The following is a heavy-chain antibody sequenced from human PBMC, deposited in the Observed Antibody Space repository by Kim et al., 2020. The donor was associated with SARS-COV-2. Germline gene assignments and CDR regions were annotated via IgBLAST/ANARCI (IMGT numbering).Heavy chain of an antibody. J-gene: IGHJ4*02. CDR2: I. V-gene: IGHV3-21*01. Sequence: IYYAESVKCRFTISRDNAKNSLYLQMNSRRAEDTAVYYCARIGGGGPYDYWGQGTLVTVTS. CDR3: ARIGGGGPYDY. D-gene: IGHD3-16*01.